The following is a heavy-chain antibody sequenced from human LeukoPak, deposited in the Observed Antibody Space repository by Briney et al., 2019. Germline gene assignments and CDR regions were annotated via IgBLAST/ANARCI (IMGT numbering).Heavy chain of an antibody. V-gene: IGHV1-8*03. CDR2: MNPNSGNT. D-gene: IGHD3-3*01. CDR3: ARGQQITVLGVVILVGWFDP. CDR1: GYTFTSYD. Sequence: ASVKVSCKASGYTFTSYDINWVRQATRQGLEWMGWMNPNSGNTGYAQKFQGRVTITRNTSISTAYMELSSLRSEDTAVYYCARGQQITVLGVVILVGWFDPWGQGTLVTVSS. J-gene: IGHJ5*02.